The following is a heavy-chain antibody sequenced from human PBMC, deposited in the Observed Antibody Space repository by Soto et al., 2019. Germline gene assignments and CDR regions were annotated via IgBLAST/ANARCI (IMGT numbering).Heavy chain of an antibody. CDR2: IYYSGST. D-gene: IGHD3-3*01. CDR3: ARLGSFWSGYDNWFDP. CDR1: GGSISSYY. J-gene: IGHJ5*02. Sequence: SETLSLTCTVSGGSISSYYWSWIRQPPGKGLEWIGYIYYSGSTNYNPSLKSRVTISVDTSKNQFSLKLSSVTAADTAVYYCARLGSFWSGYDNWFDPWGQGTLVTVSS. V-gene: IGHV4-59*08.